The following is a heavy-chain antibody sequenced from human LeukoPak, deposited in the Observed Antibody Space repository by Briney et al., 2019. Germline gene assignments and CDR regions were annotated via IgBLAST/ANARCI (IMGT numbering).Heavy chain of an antibody. CDR1: TSR. J-gene: IGHJ4*02. V-gene: IGHV1-8*02. CDR3: AREVYGSGSYFDY. Sequence: GASVKVSCKATSRISWVRQAPGQGLEWMGWIGTYGGDTYYAQKFQGRVTMTRNTSISTAYMELSSLRSEDTAVYYCAREVYGSGSYFDYWGQGTLVTVSS. D-gene: IGHD3-10*01. CDR2: IGTYGGDT.